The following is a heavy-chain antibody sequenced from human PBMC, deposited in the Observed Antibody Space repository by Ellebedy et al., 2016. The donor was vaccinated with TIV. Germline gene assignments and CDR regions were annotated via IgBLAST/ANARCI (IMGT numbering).Heavy chain of an antibody. J-gene: IGHJ3*02. CDR3: ARLELLATPDAFDI. CDR2: IWYDGSNK. Sequence: GGSLRLXXAASGFSFRDYGMHWVRQAPGKGLEWVAIIWYDGSNKDYVDHVKGRFSISRDNSKNTLHLQMNSLTAEDTALYYCARLELLATPDAFDIWGQGTMVTVSS. V-gene: IGHV3-33*01. D-gene: IGHD3-10*01. CDR1: GFSFRDYG.